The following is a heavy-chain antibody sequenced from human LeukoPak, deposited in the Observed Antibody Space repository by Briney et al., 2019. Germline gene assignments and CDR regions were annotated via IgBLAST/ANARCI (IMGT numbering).Heavy chain of an antibody. CDR1: GFTFNYYA. J-gene: IGHJ4*02. D-gene: IGHD5-18*01. Sequence: GGSLRLSCAASGFTFNYYAMSWVRQAPGKGLEWVSGISDNEGSTYYTDSVKGRFTISRDNTKNTVYLQMDNLRPDDTAVYFCARHDSFIPYWGQGTLVTVSS. CDR3: ARHDSFIPY. CDR2: ISDNEGST. V-gene: IGHV3-23*01.